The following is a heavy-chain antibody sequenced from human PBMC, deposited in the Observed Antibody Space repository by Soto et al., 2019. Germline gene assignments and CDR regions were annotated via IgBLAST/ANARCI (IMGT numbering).Heavy chain of an antibody. CDR1: GYTFTSYA. CDR2: INAGNGNT. J-gene: IGHJ5*02. V-gene: IGHV1-3*01. CDR3: ARAGGGSVRGVIYLRRDWFDP. D-gene: IGHD3-10*01. Sequence: ASVKVSCKASGYTFTSYAMHWVRQAPGQRLEWMGWINAGNGNTKYSQKFQGRVTITRDTSASTAYMELSSLRSEDTAVYYCARAGGGSVRGVIYLRRDWFDPWGQGTLVTVSS.